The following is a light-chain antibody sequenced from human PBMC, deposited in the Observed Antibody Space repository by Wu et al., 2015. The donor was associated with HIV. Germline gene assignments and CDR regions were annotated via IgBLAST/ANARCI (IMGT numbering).Light chain of an antibody. Sequence: DIQMTQSPSTLSASVGDKITFTCRASDNISGLLAWYQQKPGKAPKLLIYRSSSLEIGVPSRFSGSGSETEFTLTINNLQAEDVATYYCQKYNTAPWTFGQGTKVEMK. CDR3: QKYNTAPWT. J-gene: IGKJ1*01. V-gene: IGKV1-5*03. CDR2: RSS. CDR1: DNISGL.